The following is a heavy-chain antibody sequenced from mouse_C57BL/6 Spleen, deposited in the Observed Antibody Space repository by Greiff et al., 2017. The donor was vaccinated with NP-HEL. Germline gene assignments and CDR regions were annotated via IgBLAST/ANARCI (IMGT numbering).Heavy chain of an antibody. V-gene: IGHV5-16*01. CDR2: INYDGSST. Sequence: EVKLVESEGGLVQPGSSMKLSCTASGFTFSDYYMAWVRQVPEKGLEWVANINYDGSSTYYLDSLKSRFIISRDNAKNILYLQMSSLKSEDTATYYCARELGRSYWYFDVWGTGTTVTVSS. CDR1: GFTFSDYY. CDR3: ARELGRSYWYFDV. D-gene: IGHD4-1*01. J-gene: IGHJ1*03.